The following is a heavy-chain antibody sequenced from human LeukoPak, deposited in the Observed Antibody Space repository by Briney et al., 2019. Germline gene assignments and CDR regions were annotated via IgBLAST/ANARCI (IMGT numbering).Heavy chain of an antibody. CDR1: GFTSRKFW. J-gene: IGHJ3*02. Sequence: GGSLRLSCAASGFTSRKFWTYCVRQAPGKGLVWVSRINGDGSTTNYADSVKGRFTITRDNAKNTLYLQMNSLRDEDTALYSCAVFGGGAFFIWGEGTMVTVSS. CDR2: INGDGSTT. V-gene: IGHV3-74*01. CDR3: AVFGGGAFFI. D-gene: IGHD3-16*01.